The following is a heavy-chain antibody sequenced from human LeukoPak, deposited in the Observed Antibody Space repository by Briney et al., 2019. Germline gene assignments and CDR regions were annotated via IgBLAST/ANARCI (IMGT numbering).Heavy chain of an antibody. Sequence: GGSLRLSCAASGFTFSRYWMSWVRQAPGKGLEWVANIKEEGSEKYYVDSVKGRFTISRDNAKNSLYLQMNSLRAEDTAVYYCARGWATIDFGGQGPLVTVPS. CDR3: ARGWATIDF. V-gene: IGHV3-7*04. D-gene: IGHD5-12*01. CDR2: IKEEGSEK. CDR1: GFTFSRYW. J-gene: IGHJ4*02.